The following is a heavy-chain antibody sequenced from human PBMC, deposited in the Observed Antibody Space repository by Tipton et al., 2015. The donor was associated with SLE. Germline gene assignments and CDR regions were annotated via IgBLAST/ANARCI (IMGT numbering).Heavy chain of an antibody. J-gene: IGHJ4*02. CDR2: IYTSGST. CDR3: ARLPTGAY. D-gene: IGHD7-27*01. CDR1: GGSISSGSYY. Sequence: TLSLTCTVSGGSISSGSYYWSWIRQPAGKGLEWIGRIYTSGSTNYNPSLKSRVTISVDTSKNQFSLKLSSVTAADTAVYYCARLPTGAYWGQGTLVTVSS. V-gene: IGHV4-61*02.